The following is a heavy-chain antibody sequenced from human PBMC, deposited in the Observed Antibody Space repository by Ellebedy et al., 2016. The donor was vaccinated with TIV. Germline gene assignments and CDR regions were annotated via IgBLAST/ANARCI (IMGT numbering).Heavy chain of an antibody. D-gene: IGHD4-23*01. Sequence: SETLSLTXTVSGGSISSYYWSWIRQPPGKGLEWIGYIYYSGSTNYNPSLKSRVTISVDTSKNQFSLKLSSVTAADTAVYYCARDGLRWSNHRGMDVWGQGTTVTVSS. V-gene: IGHV4-59*01. CDR2: IYYSGST. J-gene: IGHJ6*02. CDR3: ARDGLRWSNHRGMDV. CDR1: GGSISSYY.